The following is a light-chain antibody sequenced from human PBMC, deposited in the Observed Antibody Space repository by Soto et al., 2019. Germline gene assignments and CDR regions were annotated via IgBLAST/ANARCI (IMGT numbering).Light chain of an antibody. CDR3: QQYNNWPNT. J-gene: IGKJ2*01. CDR2: GAS. Sequence: EIVMTQSPATLSVSPGERATLSCRASQSVSSNLAWYQQKPGQAPRLLIYGASTRATGIPARFSGSGSGTEFTLTISSLQSEDFAAYYCQQYNNWPNTFGQGTKLEIK. CDR1: QSVSSN. V-gene: IGKV3-15*01.